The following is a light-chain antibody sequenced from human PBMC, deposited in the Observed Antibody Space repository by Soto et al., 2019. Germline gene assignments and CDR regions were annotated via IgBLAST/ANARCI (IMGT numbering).Light chain of an antibody. CDR3: QQYYSYSPSWT. CDR2: DAS. CDR1: QSISSW. J-gene: IGKJ1*01. V-gene: IGKV1-5*01. Sequence: DIQMTQSPSTLSASVGDRVTITCRASQSISSWLAWYQQKPGKAPKLLIYDASSLESGVPSRFSGSGSGTEFTLTISSLQPDDFATYYCQQYYSYSPSWTFGQGTKVEIK.